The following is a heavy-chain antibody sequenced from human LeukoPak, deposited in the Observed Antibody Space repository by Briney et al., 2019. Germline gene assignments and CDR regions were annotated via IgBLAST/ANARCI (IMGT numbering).Heavy chain of an antibody. Sequence: GGSLRLSCAASGFTFSSYEMNWVRQAPGKGLEWVSYISSSGSTKYYADSVKGRFTISRDNAKNSLYLQMNSLRAEDTALYYCARDRYSSIAAWNDYWGQGTLVTVSS. V-gene: IGHV3-48*03. CDR1: GFTFSSYE. CDR2: ISSSGSTK. D-gene: IGHD6-6*01. J-gene: IGHJ4*02. CDR3: ARDRYSSIAAWNDY.